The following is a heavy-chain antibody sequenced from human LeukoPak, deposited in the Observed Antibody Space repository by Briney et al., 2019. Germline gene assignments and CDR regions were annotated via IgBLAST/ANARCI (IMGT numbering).Heavy chain of an antibody. D-gene: IGHD3-3*01. CDR1: GGSISSANDY. CDR3: ARVDYYDFWSGYSP. Sequence: PSETLSLTCTVSGGSISSANDYWSWIRQPPGQGLEWIGYIYYSGSTFYNPSLKSRVTISVDTSKNQFSLKLSSVTAADTAVYYCARVDYYDFWSGYSPWGQGTLVTVSS. V-gene: IGHV4-30-4*08. J-gene: IGHJ5*02. CDR2: IYYSGST.